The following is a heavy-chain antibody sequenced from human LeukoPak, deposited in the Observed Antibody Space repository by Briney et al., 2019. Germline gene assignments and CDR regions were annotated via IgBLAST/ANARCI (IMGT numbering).Heavy chain of an antibody. CDR3: ARVLMTTVPFDP. CDR1: GGSLSSGGYY. J-gene: IGHJ5*02. V-gene: IGHV4-30-2*01. D-gene: IGHD4-17*01. CDR2: IYHSGST. Sequence: SETLSLTCTVSGGSLSSGGYYWSWIRQPPGKGLEWIGYIYHSGSTYYNPSLKSRVTISVDRSKNQFSLKLSSVTAADTAVYYCARVLMTTVPFDPWGQGTLVTVSS.